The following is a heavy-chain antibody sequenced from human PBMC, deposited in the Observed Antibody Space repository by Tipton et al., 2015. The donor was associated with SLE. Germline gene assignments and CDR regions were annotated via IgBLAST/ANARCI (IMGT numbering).Heavy chain of an antibody. CDR2: IWYDGSDK. Sequence: SLRLSCAASGFTFSRYAMHWVRQAPGKGLEWVAMIWYDGSDKYYAASVQGRFTVSRDNSKNTLYLQMNSLRAEDTAVYYCAKELIVGARDYFDSWGQGTLVTVSP. J-gene: IGHJ4*02. D-gene: IGHD1-26*01. V-gene: IGHV3-33*06. CDR1: GFTFSRYA. CDR3: AKELIVGARDYFDS.